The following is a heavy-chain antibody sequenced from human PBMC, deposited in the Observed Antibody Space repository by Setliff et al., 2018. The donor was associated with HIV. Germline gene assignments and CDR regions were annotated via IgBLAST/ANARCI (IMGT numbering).Heavy chain of an antibody. V-gene: IGHV4-39*01. J-gene: IGHJ4*02. CDR1: GGSISSSSYY. CDR3: ASLTTDRFLEWLFVY. D-gene: IGHD3-3*01. Sequence: SETLSLTCTDSGGSISSSSYYWGWIRQPPGKGLEWIGSIYYSGSTYYNPSLKTRVTISVDTSKNQFSLKLSSVTAADTAVYYCASLTTDRFLEWLFVYWGQGTLVTVSS. CDR2: IYYSGST.